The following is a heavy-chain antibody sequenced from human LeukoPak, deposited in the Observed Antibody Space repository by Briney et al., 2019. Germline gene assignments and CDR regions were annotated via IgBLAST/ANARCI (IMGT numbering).Heavy chain of an antibody. CDR1: GFTFSNYW. V-gene: IGHV3-74*01. Sequence: GGSLRLSCAASGFTFSNYWMHWVREAPGRGVGWVSRINSDGSSTRYADSVKGRFTISTDNAKTTLYLQMNILRAEDTAVYYCARDTSNSPDYWGQGTPVTGSS. CDR2: INSDGSST. J-gene: IGHJ4*02. CDR3: ARDTSNSPDY. D-gene: IGHD4-11*01.